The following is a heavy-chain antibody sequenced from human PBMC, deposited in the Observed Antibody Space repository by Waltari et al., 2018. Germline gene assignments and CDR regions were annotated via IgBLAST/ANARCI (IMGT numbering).Heavy chain of an antibody. CDR2: IDPDESET. V-gene: IGHV1-69-2*01. CDR3: APLPGGSGQTFDY. Sequence: EVQLVQSGAEVKKPGATVKISCKASGYTFIDYFMHWVQQAPGKGLGWGGRIDPDESETVYAAKCQGRVTITADTSTDTSYLELSSLRSDDTAVYYCAPLPGGSGQTFDYWGQGTLLTVSS. CDR1: GYTFIDYF. D-gene: IGHD3-10*01. J-gene: IGHJ4*02.